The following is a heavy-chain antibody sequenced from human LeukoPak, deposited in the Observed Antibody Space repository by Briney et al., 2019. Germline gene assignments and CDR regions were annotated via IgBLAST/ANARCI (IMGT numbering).Heavy chain of an antibody. Sequence: ASVKVSCKASGYTFTSYYMHWVRQAPGQGLEWMGWINPNSGGTNYAQKFQGRVTMTRDTSISTAYMELSRLRSDDTAVYYCASIDHCSSTSCYSHWGQGTLVTVSS. CDR1: GYTFTSYY. CDR2: INPNSGGT. J-gene: IGHJ4*02. D-gene: IGHD2-2*02. CDR3: ASIDHCSSTSCYSH. V-gene: IGHV1-2*02.